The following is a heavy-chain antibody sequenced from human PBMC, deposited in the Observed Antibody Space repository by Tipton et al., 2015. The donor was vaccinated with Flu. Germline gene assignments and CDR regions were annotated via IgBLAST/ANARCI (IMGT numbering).Heavy chain of an antibody. CDR2: IYYSATT. D-gene: IGHD5-18*01. Sequence: TLSLTCIVSGDSISSGGYYWSWIRQHPGKGLEWIGYIYYSATTYYSPSLQSRVTISIDTSENQFSLKLSSLTAADTAVYYCARDREGHSFGLWGQGTLVTVSS. CDR3: ARDREGHSFGL. J-gene: IGHJ4*02. V-gene: IGHV4-31*03. CDR1: GDSISSGGYY.